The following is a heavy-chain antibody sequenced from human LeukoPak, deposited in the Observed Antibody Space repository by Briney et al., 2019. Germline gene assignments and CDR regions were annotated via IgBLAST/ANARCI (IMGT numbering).Heavy chain of an antibody. CDR3: AGGRDVLMVSATLGSDY. D-gene: IGHD2-8*01. V-gene: IGHV4-59*01. J-gene: IGHJ4*02. CDR2: IYYSGST. CDR1: GGSISSYY. Sequence: KPSETLSLTCTVSGGSISSYYWSWIRQPPGKGLEWIGYIYYSGSTNYNPSLKSRVTISVDTSKNQFSLKLSSVTAADTAVYYCAGGRDVLMVSATLGSDYWGQGTLVTVSS.